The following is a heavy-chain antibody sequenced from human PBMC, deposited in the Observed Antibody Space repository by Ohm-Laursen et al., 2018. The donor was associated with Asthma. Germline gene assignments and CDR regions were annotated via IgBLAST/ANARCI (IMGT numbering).Heavy chain of an antibody. CDR2: ISSSSSTI. V-gene: IGHV3-48*02. D-gene: IGHD3-22*01. CDR3: ARDLRTKDYYDSSGYYGYYYGMDV. Sequence: SLRLSCSASGFSFRSYAMHWVRQAPGKGLEWVSYISSSSSTIYYADSVKGQFTISRDNAKDSLYLQMNSLRDEDTAVYYCARDLRTKDYYDSSGYYGYYYGMDVWGQGTTVTVSS. CDR1: GFSFRSYA. J-gene: IGHJ6*02.